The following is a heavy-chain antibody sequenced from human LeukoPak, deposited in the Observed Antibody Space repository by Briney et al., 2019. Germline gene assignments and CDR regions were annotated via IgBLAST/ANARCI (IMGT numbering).Heavy chain of an antibody. V-gene: IGHV4-61*10. D-gene: IGHD4-17*01. CDR2: INHSGST. CDR1: GGSISSGSYY. Sequence: SETLSLTCTVSGGSISSGSYYWSWLRQPAGKGLEWIGEINHSGSTNYNPSLKSRVTISVDTSKNQVSLKLSSVTAADTAVYYCARWLFGTVNTSDAFEFWGQGAMVTVSS. CDR3: ARWLFGTVNTSDAFEF. J-gene: IGHJ3*01.